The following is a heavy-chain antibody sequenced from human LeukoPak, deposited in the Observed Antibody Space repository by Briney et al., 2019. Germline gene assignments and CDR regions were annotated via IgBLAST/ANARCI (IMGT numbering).Heavy chain of an antibody. Sequence: GGSLRLSCAASGFTFSSYWMSWVRQAPGKGLEWVANIKQDGSEKYYVDSVKGRFTISRDNAKNSLYLQMNSLRAEDTAVYYSAREKRSITIFGVVTYYFDYWGQGTLVTVSS. D-gene: IGHD3-3*01. CDR1: GFTFSSYW. J-gene: IGHJ4*02. CDR2: IKQDGSEK. CDR3: AREKRSITIFGVVTYYFDY. V-gene: IGHV3-7*03.